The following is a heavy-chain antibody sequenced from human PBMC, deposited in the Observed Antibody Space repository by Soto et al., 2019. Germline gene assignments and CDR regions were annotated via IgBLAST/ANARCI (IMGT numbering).Heavy chain of an antibody. D-gene: IGHD2-2*01. CDR2: ISSSSSTI. V-gene: IGHV3-48*01. Sequence: GGSLRLSCAASGFTFSSYSMNWVRQAPGKGLEWVSYISSSSSTIYYADSVKGRFTISRDNAKNSLYLQMNSLRAEDTAVYYCAREYCSSTSCFNWFDPWGQGTLVTVSS. CDR3: AREYCSSTSCFNWFDP. J-gene: IGHJ5*02. CDR1: GFTFSSYS.